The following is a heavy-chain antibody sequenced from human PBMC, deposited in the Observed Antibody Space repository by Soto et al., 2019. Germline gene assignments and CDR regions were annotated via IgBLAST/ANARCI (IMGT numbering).Heavy chain of an antibody. V-gene: IGHV1-69*01. Sequence: QVQLVQSGAEVKKPGSSVKVSCKASGGTFSSYAISWVRQAPGQGLEWMGGIIPIFGTANYAQQFQGRVTITADESTSTDYMELSSLRSEDTAVYYCARDKMASIAVAGQYYYYYGMDVWGQGTTVTVSS. D-gene: IGHD6-19*01. J-gene: IGHJ6*02. CDR1: GGTFSSYA. CDR2: IIPIFGTA. CDR3: ARDKMASIAVAGQYYYYYGMDV.